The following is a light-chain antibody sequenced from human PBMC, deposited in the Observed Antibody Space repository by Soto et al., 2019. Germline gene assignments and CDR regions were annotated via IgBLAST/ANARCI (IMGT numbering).Light chain of an antibody. CDR1: QSVGIN. Sequence: TVLTQSPATLSVSPGERASLSCRASQSVGINLAWYQQKSGQAPRLLIYGASTRATGIPARFSGSRSGTEFTLTINSLQSEDSAVYYCQEYDNWPPEGTFGQGTKVDIK. CDR3: QEYDNWPPEGT. J-gene: IGKJ1*01. CDR2: GAS. V-gene: IGKV3-15*01.